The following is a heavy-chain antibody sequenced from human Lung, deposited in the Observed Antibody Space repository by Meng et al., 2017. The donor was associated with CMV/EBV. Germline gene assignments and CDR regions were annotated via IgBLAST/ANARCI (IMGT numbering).Heavy chain of an antibody. J-gene: IGHJ6*02. Sequence: SGPXLVXPTQTLTLTCSFSGFSLTTSGVGVEWIRQPPGKALEWLGLIYWNDDKRYSPSLKSRLTLTKDTSKNQVVLTMTNMDPVDTATYFCARNVVVRSGDYYYYIMDVWGQGTXVTVSS. V-gene: IGHV2-5*01. CDR2: IYWNDDK. CDR3: ARNVVVRSGDYYYYIMDV. CDR1: GFSLTTSGVG. D-gene: IGHD2-21*01.